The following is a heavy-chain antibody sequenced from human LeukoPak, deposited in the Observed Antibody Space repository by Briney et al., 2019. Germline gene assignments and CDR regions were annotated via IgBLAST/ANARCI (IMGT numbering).Heavy chain of an antibody. V-gene: IGHV3-20*04. Sequence: PGGSLRLSCAASGFTFDDYGMSWVRQAPGKGLEWVSGINWNGGSTGYADSVKGRFTISRDNAKNSLYLQMNSLRAEDTALYYCARGWILRQLWLPFDYWGQGTLVTVSS. CDR1: GFTFDDYG. CDR3: ARGWILRQLWLPFDY. CDR2: INWNGGST. J-gene: IGHJ4*02. D-gene: IGHD5-18*01.